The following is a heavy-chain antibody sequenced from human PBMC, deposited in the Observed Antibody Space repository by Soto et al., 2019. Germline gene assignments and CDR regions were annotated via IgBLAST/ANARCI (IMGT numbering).Heavy chain of an antibody. CDR3: ARDAFLYDSSGYYGPDY. CDR2: INAGNGNT. CDR1: GYTFTSYA. V-gene: IGHV1-3*01. J-gene: IGHJ4*02. Sequence: GASVKVSCKASGYTFTSYAMHWVRQAPGQRLEWMGWINAGNGNTKYSQKFQGRVTITRDTSASTAYMELSSPGSEDTAVYYCARDAFLYDSSGYYGPDYWGQGTLVTVSS. D-gene: IGHD3-22*01.